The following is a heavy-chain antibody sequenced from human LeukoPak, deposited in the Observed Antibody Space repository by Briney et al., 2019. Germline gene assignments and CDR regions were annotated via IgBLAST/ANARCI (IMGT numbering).Heavy chain of an antibody. V-gene: IGHV3-30*02. D-gene: IGHD3-22*01. CDR2: IRYDGSNK. CDR1: GLTFSGYG. Sequence: AGGSLRLSCAASGLTFSGYGMHGVRQAPGKGLEWVAFIRYDGSNKYYADSVKGRFTISRDNSKNTLYLQMNSLRAEDTAVYYRAKEMMGVVTDAFDIWGQGTMVTVSS. J-gene: IGHJ3*02. CDR3: AKEMMGVVTDAFDI.